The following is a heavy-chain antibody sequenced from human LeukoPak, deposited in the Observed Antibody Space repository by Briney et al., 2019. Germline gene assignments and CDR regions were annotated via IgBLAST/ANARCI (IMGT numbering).Heavy chain of an antibody. D-gene: IGHD3-10*01. CDR3: ARDESTYYYGSGSFYGMDV. Sequence: PSETLSLTCTVSGGSISSGDYYWSWIRQPPGKGLEWIGYIYYSGSTYYNPSLKSRATISVDTSKNQFSLKLSSVTAADTAVYYCARDESTYYYGSGSFYGMDVWGQGTTVTVSS. CDR1: GGSISSGDYY. CDR2: IYYSGST. V-gene: IGHV4-30-4*01. J-gene: IGHJ6*02.